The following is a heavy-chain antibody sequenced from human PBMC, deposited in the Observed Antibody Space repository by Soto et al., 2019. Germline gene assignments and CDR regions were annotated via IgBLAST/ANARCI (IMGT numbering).Heavy chain of an antibody. CDR3: AKDGTYSSSWYEYFQH. V-gene: IGHV3-23*01. CDR2: ISGSGGST. J-gene: IGHJ1*01. Sequence: GGSLRLSCAASGFTFSSYAMSWVRQAPGKGLELVSAISGSGGSTYYADSVKGRFTISRDNSKNTLYLQMNSLRAEDTAVYYCAKDGTYSSSWYEYFQHWGQGTLVTVSS. CDR1: GFTFSSYA. D-gene: IGHD6-13*01.